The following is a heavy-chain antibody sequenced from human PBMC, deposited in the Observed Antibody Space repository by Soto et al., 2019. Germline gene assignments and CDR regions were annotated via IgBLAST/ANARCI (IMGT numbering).Heavy chain of an antibody. CDR2: ISAYNGNT. CDR3: ARGPTGRYDFWSGYPAGAYYYGMDV. Sequence: ASVKVSCKASGYTFTSYGISWVREAPGQGLEWMGWISAYNGNTNYAQKLQGRVTMTTDTSTSTAYMELRSLRSDDTAVYYCARGPTGRYDFWSGYPAGAYYYGMDVWGQGTTVTVSS. CDR1: GYTFTSYG. V-gene: IGHV1-18*01. J-gene: IGHJ6*02. D-gene: IGHD3-3*01.